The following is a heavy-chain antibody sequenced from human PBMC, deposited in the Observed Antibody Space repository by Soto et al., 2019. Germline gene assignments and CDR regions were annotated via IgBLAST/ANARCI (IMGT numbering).Heavy chain of an antibody. J-gene: IGHJ4*02. V-gene: IGHV3-48*02. CDR3: ARRGWDLLNFFDY. Sequence: GGSLRLSCAASGFIFSSYSMNWVRQAPGKGLEWVSYISSNSATIYYADSVKGRFTISRDNAKNSLYLQMNSLRDEDTAVYYCARRGWDLLNFFDYWGQGTLVTVSS. D-gene: IGHD1-26*01. CDR2: ISSNSATI. CDR1: GFIFSSYS.